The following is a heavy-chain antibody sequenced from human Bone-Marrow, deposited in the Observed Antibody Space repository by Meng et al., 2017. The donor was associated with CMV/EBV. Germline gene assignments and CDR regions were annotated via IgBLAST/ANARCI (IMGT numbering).Heavy chain of an antibody. Sequence: GESLKISCAASGFTFSDYYISWIRQAPGKGLEWVSYIVGISGSTKFYADSVKGRFTISRDDAKSSLYLQMNSLRAEDTAVYYCAREKGRRWRQIPDAFDIWGQGTKVT. CDR2: IVGISGSTK. V-gene: IGHV3-11*01. CDR1: GFTFSDYY. J-gene: IGHJ3*02. CDR3: AREKGRRWRQIPDAFDI. D-gene: IGHD5-24*01.